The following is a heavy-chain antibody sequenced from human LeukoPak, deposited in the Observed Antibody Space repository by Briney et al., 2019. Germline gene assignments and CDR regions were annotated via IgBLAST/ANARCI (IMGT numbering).Heavy chain of an antibody. CDR2: ISGSSGTI. CDR3: ARRSEFGVLYYMDI. D-gene: IGHD3-16*01. CDR1: GLTFSTYS. Sequence: PGGSLRLSCVASGLTFSTYSMNWVRQAPGKGLEWVSYISGSSGTIYYADSVKGRFTISRDNAKNSLYLQMNSLRAEDTAVYYCARRSEFGVLYYMDIWGKGTTVTVSS. J-gene: IGHJ6*03. V-gene: IGHV3-48*01.